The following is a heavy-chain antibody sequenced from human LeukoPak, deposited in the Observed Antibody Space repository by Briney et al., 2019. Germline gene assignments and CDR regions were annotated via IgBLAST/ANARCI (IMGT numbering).Heavy chain of an antibody. D-gene: IGHD3-10*01. CDR2: INPNSGGT. J-gene: IGHJ4*02. CDR3: ARYSTMAGLDY. CDR1: GYTFTSYG. V-gene: IGHV1-2*02. Sequence: GASVKVSCKASGYTFTSYGISWVRQAPGQGLEWMGWINPNSGGTNYAQKFQGRVTMTRDTSISTAYMELSRLRSDDTAVYYCARYSTMAGLDYWGQGTLVTVSS.